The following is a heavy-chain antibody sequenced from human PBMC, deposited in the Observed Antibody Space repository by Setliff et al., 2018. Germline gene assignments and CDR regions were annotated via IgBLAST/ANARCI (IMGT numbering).Heavy chain of an antibody. V-gene: IGHV4-34*01. CDR2: INHSGST. D-gene: IGHD6-19*01. CDR3: ARASSGWYSEYFQD. J-gene: IGHJ1*01. CDR1: GASISSHY. Sequence: SETLSLTCTVSGASISSHYWHWIRQPPGKGLEWIGEINHSGSTNYNPSLKSRVTISVDTSKNQFSLKLSSVTAADTAVYYCARASSGWYSEYFQDWGRGTLVTVSS.